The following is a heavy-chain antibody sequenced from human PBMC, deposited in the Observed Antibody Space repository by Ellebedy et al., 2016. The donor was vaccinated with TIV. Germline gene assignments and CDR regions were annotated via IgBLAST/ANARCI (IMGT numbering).Heavy chain of an antibody. V-gene: IGHV1-2*02. CDR2: INPNGGSS. D-gene: IGHD3-3*01. CDR3: ARDLTTFGLLIRTLDY. Sequence: ASVKVSXKASGYTFTDFYLHWVRQAPGQGLEWMGWINPNGGSSNYAQKFRGRVIMTRDTSISTAYMELSSLKSDDTAVYYCARDLTTFGLLIRTLDYWGQGTLVTVSS. CDR1: GYTFTDFY. J-gene: IGHJ4*02.